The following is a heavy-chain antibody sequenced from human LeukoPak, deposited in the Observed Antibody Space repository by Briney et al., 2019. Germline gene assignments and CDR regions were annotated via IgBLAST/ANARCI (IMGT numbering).Heavy chain of an antibody. CDR2: INPSGGGT. Sequence: ASVKVSCKASGYSFTNYYIHWVRQAPGQGLESVGIINPSGGGTTYPQKFQGRVTMTRDTSTSTVYMELSSLRSEDTAVYYCARVPYCFNGICYTHYSFDYWGQGTLV. CDR3: ARVPYCFNGICYTHYSFDY. V-gene: IGHV1-46*01. J-gene: IGHJ4*02. D-gene: IGHD2-8*01. CDR1: GYSFTNYY.